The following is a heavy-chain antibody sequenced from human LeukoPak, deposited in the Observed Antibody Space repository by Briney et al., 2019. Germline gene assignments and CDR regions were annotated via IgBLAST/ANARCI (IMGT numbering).Heavy chain of an antibody. CDR3: ARTYYYDGSGYRFDY. J-gene: IGHJ4*02. Sequence: ASVKVSCKASGYTFTSYYMHWVRQAPGQGLEWMGLIVASGGITSYAQKFQGRVTKTRDTPTSTVYMELKSLRSEDTAVYYCARTYYYDGSGYRFDYGGQGTLVTVSS. CDR2: IVASGGIT. CDR1: GYTFTSYY. D-gene: IGHD3-22*01. V-gene: IGHV1-46*01.